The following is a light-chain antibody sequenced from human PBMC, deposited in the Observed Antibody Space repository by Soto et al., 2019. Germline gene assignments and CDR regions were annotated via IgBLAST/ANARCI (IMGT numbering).Light chain of an antibody. V-gene: IGKV1-5*01. Sequence: DIQMTQSPSTLSASVVDRGTITCRASQSISSWLAWYQQKPGKAPKLLIYDASSLESGVPSRFSGSGSGTEFTLTISSLQPDDFATYYCQQYNSYLWTFGQGTKV. CDR1: QSISSW. CDR3: QQYNSYLWT. CDR2: DAS. J-gene: IGKJ1*01.